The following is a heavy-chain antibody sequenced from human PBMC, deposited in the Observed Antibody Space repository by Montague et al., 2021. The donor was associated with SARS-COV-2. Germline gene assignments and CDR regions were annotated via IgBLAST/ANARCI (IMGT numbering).Heavy chain of an antibody. CDR1: GGSFDSDNFF. CDR2: ISNGGXT. Sequence: SETRSLTCSVSGGSFDSDNFFWGWIRQPPGKRLEWIGVISNGGXTXDXXXXKXRVTISVHTSRNQLSLNVKSVTAADTAVYYCARHRRYDVVTYYPDFWGQGILVTVSS. CDR3: ARHRRYDVVTYYPDF. J-gene: IGHJ4*02. D-gene: IGHD3-9*01. V-gene: IGHV4-39*01.